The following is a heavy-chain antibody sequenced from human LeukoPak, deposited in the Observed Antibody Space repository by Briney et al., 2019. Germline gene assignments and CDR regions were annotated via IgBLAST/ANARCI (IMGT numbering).Heavy chain of an antibody. D-gene: IGHD3-22*01. Sequence: SGGSLRLYCAASGLTFSSYEMNWVRQAPGKGLEWVSYISSSGSTIYYADSVKGRFTISRDNAKNSLYLQMNSLRAEDTAVYYCARHSGYYKSDDYWGQGTLVTVSS. J-gene: IGHJ4*02. CDR3: ARHSGYYKSDDY. CDR1: GLTFSSYE. V-gene: IGHV3-48*03. CDR2: ISSSGSTI.